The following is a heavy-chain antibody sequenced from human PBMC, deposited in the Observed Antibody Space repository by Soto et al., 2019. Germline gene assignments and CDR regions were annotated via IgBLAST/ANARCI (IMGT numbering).Heavy chain of an antibody. Sequence: EVQVLESGGGLVQPGGSLRLSCAASGFTFSSYAMSWVRQAPGQGLEWVSAISGSGSNPYYADSVKGRFTISRDTSKNTLYLQMNSLRAEDTALYYYAKSASMTIRDGFDHWGQGTLVTVSS. J-gene: IGHJ4*02. CDR2: ISGSGSNP. D-gene: IGHD4-17*01. CDR3: AKSASMTIRDGFDH. CDR1: GFTFSSYA. V-gene: IGHV3-23*01.